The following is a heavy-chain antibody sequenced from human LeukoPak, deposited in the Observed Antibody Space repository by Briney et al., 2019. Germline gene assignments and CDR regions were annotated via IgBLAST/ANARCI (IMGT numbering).Heavy chain of an antibody. Sequence: GESLQISCEGSGYIFTTYWIGWVRQLPGKGLEWMGIIYPGDSDTRYSPSFQGQVTISADKSISTAYLQWSSLKASDTAMYYCARWVAENSPWFDPWGQGTLVTVSS. V-gene: IGHV5-51*01. CDR3: ARWVAENSPWFDP. CDR2: IYPGDSDT. J-gene: IGHJ5*02. CDR1: GYIFTTYW. D-gene: IGHD2-15*01.